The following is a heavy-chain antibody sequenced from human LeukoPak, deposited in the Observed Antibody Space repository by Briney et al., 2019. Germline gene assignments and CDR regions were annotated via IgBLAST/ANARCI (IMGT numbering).Heavy chain of an antibody. CDR1: GGSFSGYY. CDR3: ARRYYYYYYMDV. V-gene: IGHV4-34*01. J-gene: IGHJ6*03. CDR2: INHSGST. Sequence: SETLSLTCAVYGGSFSGYYWSWIRQPPGKGPEWIGEINHSGSTNYNPSLKSRVTISVDTSKNQFSLKLSSVTAADTAVYYCARRYYYYYYMDVWGKGTTVTISS.